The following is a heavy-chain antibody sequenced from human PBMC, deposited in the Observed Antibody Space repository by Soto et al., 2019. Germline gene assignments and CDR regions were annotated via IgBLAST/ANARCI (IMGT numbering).Heavy chain of an antibody. D-gene: IGHD2-8*01. Sequence: QVQLVQSGAEVKKPGASVKVSCKASGYTFTGYYMHWVRQAPGQGLEWMGWINPNSGGTNYAQKFQGWVTMTRDTSISTAYMELSRLRSDDTAVYYCERDVADNGELLHLDYWGQGTLVTVSS. CDR3: ERDVADNGELLHLDY. CDR1: GYTFTGYY. CDR2: INPNSGGT. V-gene: IGHV1-2*04. J-gene: IGHJ4*02.